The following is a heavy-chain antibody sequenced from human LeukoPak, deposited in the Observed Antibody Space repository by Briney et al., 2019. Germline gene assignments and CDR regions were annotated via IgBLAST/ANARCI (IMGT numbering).Heavy chain of an antibody. J-gene: IGHJ4*02. Sequence: ASVKVSCKASGYTFNNHAMYWVRQAPGQRLEWMGWINGGNANTKYSQKFQGRVTITSDTSASTAYMELSSPRSEDTAVYYCAAITMVRAVIPFDYWGQGTLVTVSS. CDR2: INGGNANT. CDR1: GYTFNNHA. CDR3: AAITMVRAVIPFDY. D-gene: IGHD3-10*01. V-gene: IGHV1-3*01.